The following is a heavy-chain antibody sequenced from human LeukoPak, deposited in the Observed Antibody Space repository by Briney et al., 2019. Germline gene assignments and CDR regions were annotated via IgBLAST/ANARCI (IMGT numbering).Heavy chain of an antibody. CDR3: ARVVRYSGRGHYFDY. V-gene: IGHV3-72*01. CDR2: SRNKANSYTT. Sequence: SGGSLRLSCAASGFTFSDHYIDWVRQAPGKGLEWVGRSRNKANSYTTGYAASVKGRFTISRDDSENSLYLQMNSLKTEDTAVYYCARVVRYSGRGHYFDYWGQGTLVTVSS. D-gene: IGHD1-26*01. CDR1: GFTFSDHY. J-gene: IGHJ4*02.